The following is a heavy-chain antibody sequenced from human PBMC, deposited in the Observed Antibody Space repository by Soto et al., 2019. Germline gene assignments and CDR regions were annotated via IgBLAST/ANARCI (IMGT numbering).Heavy chain of an antibody. CDR1: GYTFTGYY. CDR3: ARDGIAAAGANYYYYYGMDV. V-gene: IGHV1-2*04. J-gene: IGHJ6*02. D-gene: IGHD6-13*01. CDR2: INPNSGGT. Sequence: ASVKVSCKASGYTFTGYYMHWVRQAPGQGLEWMGWINPNSGGTNYAQKFQGWVTMTRDTSISTAYMELSGLRSDDTAVYYCARDGIAAAGANYYYYYGMDVWGQGTTVTVSS.